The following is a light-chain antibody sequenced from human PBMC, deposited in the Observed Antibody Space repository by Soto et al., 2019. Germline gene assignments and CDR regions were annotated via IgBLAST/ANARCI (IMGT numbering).Light chain of an antibody. V-gene: IGLV2-14*01. J-gene: IGLJ1*01. Sequence: QSALTQPASVSGSPGQSITISCTGTSSDVAGYNYVSWYQHHPGKAPKLIIFEVSNRPSGVSNRFSGSKSANTASLTISGLQAEDEADYYCASYTTTFFGSGTKLTVL. CDR2: EVS. CDR1: SSDVAGYNY. CDR3: ASYTTTF.